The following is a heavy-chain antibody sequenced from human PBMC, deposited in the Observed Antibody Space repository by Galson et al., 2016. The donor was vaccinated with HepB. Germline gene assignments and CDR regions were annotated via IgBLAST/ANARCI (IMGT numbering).Heavy chain of an antibody. CDR1: GFTFSNYG. D-gene: IGHD1/OR15-1a*01. CDR3: AKDRDMRWGIIGTEGIDH. J-gene: IGHJ5*02. CDR2: ILYDGSDK. V-gene: IGHV3-30*18. Sequence: SLRLSCAASGFTFSNYGMHWLRQAPGKGPEWVALILYDGSDKDYRDSVRGRFTISRDNSENTLYLQMNSLRPEDTAVYDCAKDRDMRWGIIGTEGIDHWGQGSLVTVSS.